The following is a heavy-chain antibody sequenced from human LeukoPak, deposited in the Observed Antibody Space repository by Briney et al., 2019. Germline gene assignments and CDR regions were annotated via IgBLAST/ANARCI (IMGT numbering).Heavy chain of an antibody. CDR1: GGSISSGKW. CDR3: ARDAAAGYSLAC. D-gene: IGHD6-13*01. Sequence: SETLSLTCGVSGGSISSGKWWSWVRQPPGKGLEWIGEISHSGSPNYNPSLKSRLTISVDLPKNQFSLDLRSVTAADTAVYYCARDAAAGYSLACWGQGTLVTVSS. V-gene: IGHV4/OR15-8*01. CDR2: ISHSGSP. J-gene: IGHJ4*02.